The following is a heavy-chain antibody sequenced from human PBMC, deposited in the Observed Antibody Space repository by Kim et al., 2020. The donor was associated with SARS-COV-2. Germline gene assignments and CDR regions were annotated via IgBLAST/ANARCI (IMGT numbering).Heavy chain of an antibody. D-gene: IGHD1-7*01. CDR3: ARHGTGTTDAFDI. J-gene: IGHJ3*02. V-gene: IGHV5-51*01. Sequence: SYSPSFRGQVTILADKSVSTAYLLWSSLKASDTAMYYCARHGTGTTDAFDIWGQGTMVTVSS.